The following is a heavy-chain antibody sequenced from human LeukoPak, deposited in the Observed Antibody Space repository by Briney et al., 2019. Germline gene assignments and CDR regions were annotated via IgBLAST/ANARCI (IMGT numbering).Heavy chain of an antibody. CDR3: ATPVPHGSDPSLYYYYMDV. Sequence: SVKLSCKASGGTFSSYAISWVRQAPGQGLEWMGGIIPIFGTANYAQKFQGRVTITADESTSTAYMELNSLRAEDTAVYYCATPVPHGSDPSLYYYYMDVWGKGTTATISS. CDR2: IIPIFGTA. V-gene: IGHV1-69*01. J-gene: IGHJ6*03. CDR1: GGTFSSYA. D-gene: IGHD3-10*01.